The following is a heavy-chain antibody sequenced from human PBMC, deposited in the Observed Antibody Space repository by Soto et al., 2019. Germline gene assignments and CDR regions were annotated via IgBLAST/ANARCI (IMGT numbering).Heavy chain of an antibody. J-gene: IGHJ4*02. Sequence: ASVKVSCKASGYTFTGNYMHWVRQAPGQGFEWMGWINVNSGGTKYAQKFQSWVTMARDTSISTAYMELSRLRSDDTAVYYCARGDKLSLYPQLDYWGQGTLVTVSS. D-gene: IGHD3-16*02. V-gene: IGHV1-2*04. CDR2: INVNSGGT. CDR3: ARGDKLSLYPQLDY. CDR1: GYTFTGNY.